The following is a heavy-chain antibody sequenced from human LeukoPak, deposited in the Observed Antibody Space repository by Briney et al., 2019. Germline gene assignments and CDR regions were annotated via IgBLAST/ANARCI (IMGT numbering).Heavy chain of an antibody. CDR2: IYYSGST. CDR3: ARDHPRPGYDFWSGRPSGLDP. CDR1: GGSISSYY. D-gene: IGHD3-3*01. Sequence: SETLSLTCTVSGGSISSYYWSWIRQPPGKGLEWIGYIYYSGSTNYNPSLKSRVTISVDTSKNQFSLKLSSVTAADTPVYYCARDHPRPGYDFWSGRPSGLDPWGQGTLVTVSS. V-gene: IGHV4-59*01. J-gene: IGHJ5*02.